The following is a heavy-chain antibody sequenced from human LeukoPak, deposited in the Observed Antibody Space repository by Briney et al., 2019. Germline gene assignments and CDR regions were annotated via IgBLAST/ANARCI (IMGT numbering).Heavy chain of an antibody. Sequence: PGGSLRLSCAASGFTVSSNYMSWVRQAPGKGLEWVSVIYSGGGTYYADSVKGRFTISRDNSKNTLYLQMSSLRAEDTAVYYCASLGPGDAFDIWGQGTMVTVSS. CDR3: ASLGPGDAFDI. J-gene: IGHJ3*02. CDR1: GFTVSSNY. CDR2: IYSGGGT. V-gene: IGHV3-66*01.